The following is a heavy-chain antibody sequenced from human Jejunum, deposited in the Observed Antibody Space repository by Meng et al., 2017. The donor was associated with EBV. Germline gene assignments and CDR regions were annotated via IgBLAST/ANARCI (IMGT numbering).Heavy chain of an antibody. CDR1: GYTFTTHH. V-gene: IGHV1-8*01. CDR2: MSPDNGDT. CDR3: ARGDGYNLY. D-gene: IGHD5-24*01. J-gene: IGHJ4*02. Sequence: QVPVVQAGGEVQNPGASVKVACKASGYTFTTHHINWVRQATGQGLEYMGWMSPDNGDTGYAQNFQGRLTMTRDTSISTAYMELSSLTSDDTAVYYCARGDGYNLYWGQGTLVTVSS.